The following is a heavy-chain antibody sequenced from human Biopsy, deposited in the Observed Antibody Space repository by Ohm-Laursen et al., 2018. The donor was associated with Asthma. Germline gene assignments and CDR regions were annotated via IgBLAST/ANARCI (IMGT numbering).Heavy chain of an antibody. D-gene: IGHD1-26*01. J-gene: IGHJ4*02. Sequence: SLRLSCSASGFTFHNYVMHWVRQAPGKGLEWVAVISFDGSNKDFADSVKGRFTISRDNSGNTLHLEMNSLRAEDTAVYFCAKEVFPGWELRRGPDSWGQGTLVTVSS. CDR2: ISFDGSNK. V-gene: IGHV3-30*18. CDR3: AKEVFPGWELRRGPDS. CDR1: GFTFHNYV.